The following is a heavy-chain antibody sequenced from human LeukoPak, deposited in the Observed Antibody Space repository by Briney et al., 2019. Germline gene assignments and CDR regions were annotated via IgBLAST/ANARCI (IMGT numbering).Heavy chain of an antibody. V-gene: IGHV1-2*02. J-gene: IGHJ4*02. CDR3: ARGGFEGLAYSSPLRY. CDR1: GHTFTGYY. CDR2: INPNSGGT. D-gene: IGHD6-13*01. Sequence: GASVKVSCKASGHTFTGYYMHWVRQAPGQGLEWMGWINPNSGGTNYAQKFQGRVTMTRDTSISTAYMELSRLRSDDTAVYYCARGGFEGLAYSSPLRYWGQGTLVTVSS.